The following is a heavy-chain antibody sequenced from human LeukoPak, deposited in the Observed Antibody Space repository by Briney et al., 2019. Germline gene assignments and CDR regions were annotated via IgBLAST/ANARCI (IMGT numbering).Heavy chain of an antibody. Sequence: GGSLRLSCTASGFTFGDYAMSWFRQAPGKGLEWVAVIWYDGSNKYYADSVKGRFTISRDNAKNSLYLQMNSLRAEDTAVYYCARDPTRFVVVPAPDYWGQGTLVTVSS. D-gene: IGHD2-2*01. CDR3: ARDPTRFVVVPAPDY. CDR1: GFTFGDYA. CDR2: IWYDGSNK. V-gene: IGHV3-33*01. J-gene: IGHJ4*02.